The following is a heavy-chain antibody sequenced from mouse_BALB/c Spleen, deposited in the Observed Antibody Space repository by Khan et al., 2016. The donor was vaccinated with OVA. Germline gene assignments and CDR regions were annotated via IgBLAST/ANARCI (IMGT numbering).Heavy chain of an antibody. D-gene: IGHD3-3*01. Sequence: QVQLKESGPGLVAPSQSLSITCTVSGFSLSRYSINWVRQPPGKGLEWLGIIWAGGSTDYNSALKSRLSISKDNSKSQAFLKMNSLQTDDTAIYYCARNRDGGSYWYFDVWGAGTTVTVSS. CDR1: GFSLSRYS. CDR3: ARNRDGGSYWYFDV. J-gene: IGHJ1*01. V-gene: IGHV2-6-4*01. CDR2: IWAGGST.